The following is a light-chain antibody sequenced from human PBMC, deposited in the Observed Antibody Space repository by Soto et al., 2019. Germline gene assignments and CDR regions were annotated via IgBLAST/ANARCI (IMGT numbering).Light chain of an antibody. Sequence: DIQMPQSPSTLSGSVGDRVTITCRASQTISSCLAWYQQKPGKAPKLLIYKASTLKSGVPSRFSGSGVGTEFTLTISSLQPDDFATYYCQHYNSYSEAFGQGTKVDLK. CDR1: QTISSC. J-gene: IGKJ1*01. CDR2: KAS. V-gene: IGKV1-5*03. CDR3: QHYNSYSEA.